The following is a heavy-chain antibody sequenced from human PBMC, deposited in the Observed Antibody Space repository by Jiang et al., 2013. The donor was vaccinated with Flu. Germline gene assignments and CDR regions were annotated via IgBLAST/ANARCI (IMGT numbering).Heavy chain of an antibody. CDR1: GYSFTSYW. V-gene: IGHV5-51*01. Sequence: GAEVKKPGESLKISCKGSGYSFTSYWIGWVRQMPGKGLEWMGIIYPGDSDTRYSPSFQGQVTISADKSISTAYLQWSSLKASDTAMYYCARLSYYYDSSGYYFGKYFQHWGQGTWSPSP. CDR2: IYPGDSDT. CDR3: ARLSYYYDSSGYYFGKYFQH. D-gene: IGHD3-22*01. J-gene: IGHJ1*01.